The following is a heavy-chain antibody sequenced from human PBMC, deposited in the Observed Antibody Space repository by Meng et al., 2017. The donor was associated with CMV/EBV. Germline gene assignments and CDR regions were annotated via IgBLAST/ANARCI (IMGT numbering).Heavy chain of an antibody. Sequence: ASVKVSCKAPGYTFTSYGISWVRQAPGRGLEWMGWISAYNGNTNYAQKLQGRVTMTTDTSTSTAYMELRSLGSDDTAVYYCARDLWKYYDFWSGYRYLDYWGQGTLVTVSS. CDR1: GYTFTSYG. D-gene: IGHD3-3*01. V-gene: IGHV1-18*01. J-gene: IGHJ4*02. CDR3: ARDLWKYYDFWSGYRYLDY. CDR2: ISAYNGNT.